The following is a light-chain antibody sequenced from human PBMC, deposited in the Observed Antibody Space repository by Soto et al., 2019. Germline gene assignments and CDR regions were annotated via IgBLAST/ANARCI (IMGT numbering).Light chain of an antibody. J-gene: IGKJ1*01. Sequence: DILMTQSPSTLSASIGDRVTITCRASQSISDWLAWFQQKPGMAPKLLISQASYLESGVPSRFSGSGSGTEFTLPISSLQPDDFATFYCQQYKSYSRTFGQGTKVEIK. CDR3: QQYKSYSRT. CDR1: QSISDW. V-gene: IGKV1-5*03. CDR2: QAS.